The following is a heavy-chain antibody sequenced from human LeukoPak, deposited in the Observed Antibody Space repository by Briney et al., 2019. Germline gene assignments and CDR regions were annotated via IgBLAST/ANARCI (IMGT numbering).Heavy chain of an antibody. D-gene: IGHD5-18*01. CDR3: AKDQRGYNKPSDY. CDR1: GFTFSSYS. V-gene: IGHV3-21*01. Sequence: GGSLRLSCAASGFTFSSYSMNWVRQAPGKGLEWVSSISSGSSYIYYADSVKGRFTISRDNAKNSLYLQMNSLRAEDTAVYYCAKDQRGYNKPSDYWGQGTLVTVSS. CDR2: ISSGSSYI. J-gene: IGHJ4*02.